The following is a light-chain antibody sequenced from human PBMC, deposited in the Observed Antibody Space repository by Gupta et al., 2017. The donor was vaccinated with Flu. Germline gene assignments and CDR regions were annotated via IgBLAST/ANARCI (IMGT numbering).Light chain of an antibody. CDR3: QQCDSAQWT. J-gene: IGKJ1*01. CDR1: QKISTS. CDR2: GAS. V-gene: IGKV1-39*01. Sequence: PSSLSASVGDRVTITCRASQKISTSLTWYQQKAGRAPKLLIYGASTLQSGVPSRFSGSGTGTDFTLTIGRLQPEDFATYYCQQCDSAQWTFGQGTKVEI.